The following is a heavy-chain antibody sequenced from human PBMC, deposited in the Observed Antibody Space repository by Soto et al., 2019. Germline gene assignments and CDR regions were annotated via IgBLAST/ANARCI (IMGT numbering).Heavy chain of an antibody. CDR2: FDAENGKP. V-gene: IGHV1-18*01. J-gene: IGHJ6*02. CDR3: ATKGRWYVGYYYYGMDV. CDR1: GYPFTSYG. Sequence: GASVKVSCKTSGYPFTSYGISWVRQAPGQGLEWMGGFDAENGKPKYAQKFQGRVTMTEDTSTDTAYMELSSLRSEDTAVYYCATKGRWYVGYYYYGMDVWGQGTTVTVSS. D-gene: IGHD6-13*01.